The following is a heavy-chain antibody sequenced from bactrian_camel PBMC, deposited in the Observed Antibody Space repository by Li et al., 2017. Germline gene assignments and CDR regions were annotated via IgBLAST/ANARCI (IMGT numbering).Heavy chain of an antibody. V-gene: IGHV3S40*01. D-gene: IGHD2*01. CDR3: AVDGGYYSYEHWADFGY. CDR2: INSDGGST. CDR1: EFTFSNYD. J-gene: IGHJ6*01. Sequence: VQLVESGGGLVQPGGSLRLSCAAAEFTFSNYDMSWVRQAPGKGLEWVSGINSDGGSTHYADSVKGRFTISGDNAKNTAYLETNSLESEDTALYYCAVDGGYYSYEHWADFGYWGQGTQVTVS.